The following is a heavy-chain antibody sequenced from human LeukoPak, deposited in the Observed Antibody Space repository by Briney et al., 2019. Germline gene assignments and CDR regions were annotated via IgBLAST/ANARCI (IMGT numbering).Heavy chain of an antibody. Sequence: GGSLRLSCAASDFTFTTYAMSWVRQAPGKGLEWVSTISGSGGSTYYADSVKGRFTISRDNSKNTLYLQMNSLRAEDTAVYYCAKVLLWFGELSPLGAFDIWGQGTMVTVSS. CDR3: AKVLLWFGELSPLGAFDI. J-gene: IGHJ3*02. CDR2: ISGSGGST. V-gene: IGHV3-23*01. CDR1: DFTFTTYA. D-gene: IGHD3-10*01.